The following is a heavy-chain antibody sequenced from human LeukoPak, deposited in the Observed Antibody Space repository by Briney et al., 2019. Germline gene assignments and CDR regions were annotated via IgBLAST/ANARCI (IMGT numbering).Heavy chain of an antibody. Sequence: QPGGSLRLSCAASGFTFSSYAMSWVGQAPGKGLKWVSAISGRGGSTYYADPGKGRFTISRDNSKNTLYLQMNSLRAEDTAVYYCAKDQGSGWGYFYYWGQGTLVTVSS. D-gene: IGHD6-19*01. V-gene: IGHV3-23*01. CDR2: ISGRGGST. CDR1: GFTFSSYA. CDR3: AKDQGSGWGYFYY. J-gene: IGHJ4*02.